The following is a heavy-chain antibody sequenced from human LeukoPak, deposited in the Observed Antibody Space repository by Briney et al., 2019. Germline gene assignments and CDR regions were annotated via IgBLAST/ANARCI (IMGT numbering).Heavy chain of an antibody. J-gene: IGHJ3*02. CDR1: GFTFSNYR. Sequence: GGSLRLSCEVSGFTFSNYRTNWVRQAPGKGLEWVSSIGSAGTYIYYADSVNGRFTISRDNARNSVYLQMNSLRDDDTAVYSCARAQTMFWEFDGFDIWGRGTKVTVSS. CDR3: ARAQTMFWEFDGFDI. V-gene: IGHV3-21*01. D-gene: IGHD3-10*02. CDR2: IGSAGTYI.